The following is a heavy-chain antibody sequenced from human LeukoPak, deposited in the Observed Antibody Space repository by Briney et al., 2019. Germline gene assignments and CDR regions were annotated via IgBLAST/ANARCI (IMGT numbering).Heavy chain of an antibody. CDR3: ATVDTAMVTRY. CDR2: INHSGGT. D-gene: IGHD5-18*01. Sequence: SETLSLTCAVYGGSFSGYYWNWIRQPPGKGLEWIGEINHSGGTNYNPSLKSRVAISVDMSMNQFSLKLSSVTAADTAVYFCATVDTAMVTRYWGQGALVTVSS. V-gene: IGHV4-34*01. CDR1: GGSFSGYY. J-gene: IGHJ4*02.